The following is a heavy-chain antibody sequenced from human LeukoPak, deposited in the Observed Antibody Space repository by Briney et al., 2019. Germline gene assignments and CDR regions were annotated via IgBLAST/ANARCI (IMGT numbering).Heavy chain of an antibody. V-gene: IGHV4-34*01. D-gene: IGHD1-26*01. J-gene: IGHJ3*02. CDR1: GGSFSGYY. CDR2: INHSGST. CDR3: ATDTRSYDAFDI. Sequence: SETLSLTCAVYGGSFSGYYWSWIRQPPGKGLEWIGEINHSGSTNYNPSLKSRVTISVDTSKNQFSLKLSSVTAADTAVYYCATDTRSYDAFDIWGQGTMVTVSS.